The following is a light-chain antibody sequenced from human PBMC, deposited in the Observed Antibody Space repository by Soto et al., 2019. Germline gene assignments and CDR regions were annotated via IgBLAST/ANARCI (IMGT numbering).Light chain of an antibody. V-gene: IGKV1-5*01. CDR1: QSISSW. CDR2: DVS. J-gene: IGKJ1*01. CDR3: QQYRRYWT. Sequence: DIQMTQSPSTLSASVGDRVTITCRASQSISSWMAWYQQRPGRAPKLLIYDVSTLESGVPSRCSGGGSGTEFTFTSSSLQLDDFATYYGQQYRRYWTFGQGTKVDIK.